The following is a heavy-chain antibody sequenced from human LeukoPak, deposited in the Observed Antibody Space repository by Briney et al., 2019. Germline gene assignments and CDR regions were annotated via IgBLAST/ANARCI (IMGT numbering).Heavy chain of an antibody. CDR1: GLTVSSNY. V-gene: IGHV3-53*01. J-gene: IGHJ4*02. CDR2: IYSGGST. Sequence: GGSLRLSCAASGLTVSSNYMSWVRQAPGKGLEWVSVIYSGGSTYYADSVKGRFTISRDNSKNTLYLQMNSLRPEDTAMYYCARGLKEWLQVPGWGQGALVTVSS. D-gene: IGHD5-24*01. CDR3: ARGLKEWLQVPG.